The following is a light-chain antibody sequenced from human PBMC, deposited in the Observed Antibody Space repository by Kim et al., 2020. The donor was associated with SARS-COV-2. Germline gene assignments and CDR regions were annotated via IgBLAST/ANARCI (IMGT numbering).Light chain of an antibody. J-gene: IGKJ2*02. V-gene: IGKV1-39*01. Sequence: DIQMAQSPSSLSASVGDRVTITCRASQSISTFLNWYQQTPGKAPRLLIYDASSLQTGVPSRFSGSGSGTDFTLTVSSLRREDFATYYCQQSHSFPRTFGQGTKLDI. CDR3: QQSHSFPRT. CDR1: QSISTF. CDR2: DAS.